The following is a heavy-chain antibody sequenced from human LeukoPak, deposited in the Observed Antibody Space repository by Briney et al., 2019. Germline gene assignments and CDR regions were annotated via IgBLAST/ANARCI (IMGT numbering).Heavy chain of an antibody. CDR3: ARGLVRSSGWRNYYYYYGMDV. CDR2: INHSGST. Sequence: SETLSLTCAVYGGSFSGYYWSWLRQPPGKGLEWIGEINHSGSTNYNPSLKSRVTISVDTSKNQFSLKLSSVTAADTAVYYCARGLVRSSGWRNYYYYYGMDVWGQGTTVTVSS. D-gene: IGHD6-19*01. V-gene: IGHV4-34*01. CDR1: GGSFSGYY. J-gene: IGHJ6*02.